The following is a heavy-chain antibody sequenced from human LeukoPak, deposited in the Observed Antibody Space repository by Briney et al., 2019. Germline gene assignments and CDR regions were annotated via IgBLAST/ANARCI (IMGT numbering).Heavy chain of an antibody. CDR3: ARDKGYYESSGYLKAFDI. CDR1: GGSVSSGSYY. V-gene: IGHV4-61*01. Sequence: PSETLSLTCTVSGGSVSSGSYYWNWIRQPPGKGLEWIGYIYYSGSTNYNSSLKSRVTISVDTSKNQFSLKLSSVTAADTAVYYCARDKGYYESSGYLKAFDIWGQGTMVTVSS. D-gene: IGHD3-22*01. J-gene: IGHJ3*02. CDR2: IYYSGST.